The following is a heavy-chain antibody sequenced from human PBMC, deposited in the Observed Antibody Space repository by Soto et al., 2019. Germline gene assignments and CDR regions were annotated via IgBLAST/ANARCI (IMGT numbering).Heavy chain of an antibody. Sequence: EVQLVESGGGLVQPGRSLRLSCAASGFTFDDYAMHWVRQVPGKGLEWVSGINWSSGSIGYADAVKGRIANSRDNAKNSLHRQMNSLRADDTAFYYSVKDESVMWYSGHVRHWGQGTLVTVSS. V-gene: IGHV3-9*01. J-gene: IGHJ1*01. CDR2: INWSSGSI. CDR1: GFTFDDYA. D-gene: IGHD1-26*01. CDR3: VKDESVMWYSGHVRH.